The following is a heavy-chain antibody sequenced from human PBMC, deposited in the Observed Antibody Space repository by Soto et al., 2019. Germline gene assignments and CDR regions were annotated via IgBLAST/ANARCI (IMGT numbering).Heavy chain of an antibody. CDR3: ASGKTRTARPSLRYYYYGLDV. CDR1: GGSFSGYY. V-gene: IGHV4-34*01. D-gene: IGHD6-6*01. CDR2: INHSGTT. J-gene: IGHJ6*02. Sequence: QVQLQQWGAGLLKPSETLSLTCTIYGGSFSGYYWTWIRQPPGKGLEWIGEINHSGTTNYSPSLKRRVSISVDTSKVKFSLNLSSVTAAETAVYYCASGKTRTARPSLRYYYYGLDVWGQGTTVTVSS.